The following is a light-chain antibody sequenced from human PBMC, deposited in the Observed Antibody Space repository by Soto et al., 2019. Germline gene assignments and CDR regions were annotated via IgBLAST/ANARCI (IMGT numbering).Light chain of an antibody. CDR3: SSYAGSTPYV. V-gene: IGLV2-8*01. CDR1: SSDVGGYNY. J-gene: IGLJ1*01. CDR2: EVS. Sequence: QSALTQPPSASGSPGQSVTSSCTGTSSDVGGYNYVSWYQQHPGKAPKLMIYEVSKRPSGVPDRFSGSKSGNTASLTVSGLQAEDEADYYCSSYAGSTPYVFGTGTKLTVL.